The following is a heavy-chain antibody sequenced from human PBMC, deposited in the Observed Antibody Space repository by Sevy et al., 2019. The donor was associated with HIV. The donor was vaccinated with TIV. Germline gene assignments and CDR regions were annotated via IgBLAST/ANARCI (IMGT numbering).Heavy chain of an antibody. D-gene: IGHD6-13*01. J-gene: IGHJ5*02. CDR1: GGSISSYY. CDR3: ASSPIAAAGTGWFDP. CDR2: IYYSGST. Sequence: SETLSLTCTVSGGSISSYYWSWIRQPPGKGLEWIGYIYYSGSTNYNPSLKSRVTISVDTSKNQFSLKLSSVTAADTAVYHCASSPIAAAGTGWFDPWGQGTLVTVSS. V-gene: IGHV4-59*01.